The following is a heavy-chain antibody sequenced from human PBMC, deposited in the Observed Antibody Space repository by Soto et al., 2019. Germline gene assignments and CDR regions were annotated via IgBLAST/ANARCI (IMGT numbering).Heavy chain of an antibody. D-gene: IGHD3-10*01. CDR3: ARVPTQFITTVRGVIGWFDP. CDR2: IYYSGTT. V-gene: IGHV4-59*01. Sequence: EPLPLTCPVSGGSIRSYYWSWLRQPLGTGLEWIWDIYYSGTTNYNPSVKSRVTISVDTSKSQFSLKLSSVTAADTAVYYCARVPTQFITTVRGVIGWFDPWGEGTLVTVS. J-gene: IGHJ5*02. CDR1: GGSIRSYY.